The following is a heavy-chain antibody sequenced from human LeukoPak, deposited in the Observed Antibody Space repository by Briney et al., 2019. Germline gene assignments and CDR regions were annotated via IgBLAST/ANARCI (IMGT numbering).Heavy chain of an antibody. CDR2: IYYSGST. V-gene: IGHV4-39*07. CDR3: ARSRAFDI. CDR1: GGSISSDSYY. Sequence: PSETLSLTCTVSGGSISSDSYYWGWIRQPPGRGLEWIGSIYYSGSTYYNPSLKSRVTISVDTSKNQFSLKLSSVTAADTAVYYCARSRAFDIWGQGTMVTVSS. J-gene: IGHJ3*02.